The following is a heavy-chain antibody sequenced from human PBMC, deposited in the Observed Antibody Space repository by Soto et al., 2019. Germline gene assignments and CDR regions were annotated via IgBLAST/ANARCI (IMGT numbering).Heavy chain of an antibody. CDR2: LYWDDDK. CDR1: GFSFTTSGVG. D-gene: IGHD1-26*01. Sequence: QITLKESGPTLVKPTQTLTLTCTFSGFSFTTSGVGVGWVRQPPGKALEWLALLYWDDDKRYSSSLKSRLTTSKDTSKNQVVRTMTNMDPVDTATYYCAHRPGEGNGRASYYGMDVWGQGTTVTVSS. CDR3: AHRPGEGNGRASYYGMDV. J-gene: IGHJ6*02. V-gene: IGHV2-5*02.